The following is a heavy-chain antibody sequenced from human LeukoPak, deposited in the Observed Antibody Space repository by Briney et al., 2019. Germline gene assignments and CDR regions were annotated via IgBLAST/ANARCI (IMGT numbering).Heavy chain of an antibody. D-gene: IGHD3-3*01. J-gene: IGHJ6*04. V-gene: IGHV3-49*04. Sequence: GGSLRLSCTASGFTFGDYSLSWVRQAPEKGLEWVGFIRRKGYGGTTEYAPSVKGRFIISRDDSKSTAYLQMNSLKTEDTAVYYCTRDHDFWSGPFDVWGKGTTVTVSS. CDR2: IRRKGYGGTT. CDR1: GFTFGDYS. CDR3: TRDHDFWSGPFDV.